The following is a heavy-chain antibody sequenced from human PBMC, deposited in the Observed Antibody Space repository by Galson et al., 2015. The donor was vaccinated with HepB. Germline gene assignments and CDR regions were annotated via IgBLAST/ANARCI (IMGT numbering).Heavy chain of an antibody. CDR1: GFTFSSYW. V-gene: IGHV3-7*01. J-gene: IGHJ4*02. Sequence: SLRLSCAASGFTFSSYWMSWVRQAPGKGLEWVANIKQDGSEKYYVDSVKGRFTISRDNAKNSLYRQMNSLRAEDTAVYYCARDVGGSYYWEFDYWGQGTLVTVSS. CDR2: IKQDGSEK. CDR3: ARDVGGSYYWEFDY. D-gene: IGHD1-26*01.